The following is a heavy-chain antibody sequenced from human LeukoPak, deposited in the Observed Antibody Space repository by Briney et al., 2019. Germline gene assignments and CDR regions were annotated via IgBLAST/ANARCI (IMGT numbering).Heavy chain of an antibody. V-gene: IGHV1-8*01. CDR3: ARGGLLLARRYYGMDV. J-gene: IGHJ6*02. Sequence: GASVKVSCKASGYTFTSYDINWVRQATGQGLEWMGWMNPNSGNTGYAQKFQGRVTMTRNTSISTAYMELSSLRSEDAAVYYCARGGLLLARRYYGMDVWGQGTTVTVSS. CDR1: GYTFTSYD. D-gene: IGHD3-3*01. CDR2: MNPNSGNT.